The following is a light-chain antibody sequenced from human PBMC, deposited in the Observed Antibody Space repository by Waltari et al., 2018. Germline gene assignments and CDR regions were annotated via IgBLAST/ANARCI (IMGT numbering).Light chain of an antibody. CDR2: GAS. V-gene: IGKV1-39*01. CDR1: QSISKY. Sequence: DIQMTQSPSSLAASVGDRVTITCRASQSISKYLNWYQQKPVRAPNLLIYGASTLQSGVPSRFSGGGSGTEFTLTINTLQPEDFAVYYCQQSYTAPTYTFGQGTKLEI. J-gene: IGKJ2*01. CDR3: QQSYTAPTYT.